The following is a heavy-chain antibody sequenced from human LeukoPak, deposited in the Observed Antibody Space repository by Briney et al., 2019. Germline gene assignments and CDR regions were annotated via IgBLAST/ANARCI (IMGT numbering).Heavy chain of an antibody. D-gene: IGHD2-15*01. Sequence: ASVKVSCKTSGYTFIFYNITWVRQAPGQGLEWMGRISVYNGHTDFARNFQDRVTMTADTSTTTACMELKSLRSDDTAVYYCARTPEKHIDHWGQGTLVTVS. V-gene: IGHV1-18*01. CDR2: ISVYNGHT. CDR1: GYTFIFYN. J-gene: IGHJ4*02. CDR3: ARTPEKHIDH.